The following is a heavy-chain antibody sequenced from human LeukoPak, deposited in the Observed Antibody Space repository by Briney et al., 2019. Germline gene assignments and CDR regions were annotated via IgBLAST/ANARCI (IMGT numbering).Heavy chain of an antibody. Sequence: GGSLRLSCAASGIRFRGSGMHWVREAPGKGLDWVSFIQNHVREKNYADPVKGRFTAYRDNYQNTVYLQMNTLRPEDTAVYYCAREGGAVVAGTFDYWGQGTLVTVSS. D-gene: IGHD6-19*01. CDR3: AREGGAVVAGTFDY. V-gene: IGHV3-30*02. J-gene: IGHJ4*02. CDR1: GIRFRGSG. CDR2: IQNHVREK.